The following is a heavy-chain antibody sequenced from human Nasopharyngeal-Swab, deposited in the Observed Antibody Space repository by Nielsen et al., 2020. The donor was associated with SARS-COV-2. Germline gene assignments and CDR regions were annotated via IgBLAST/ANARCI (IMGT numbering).Heavy chain of an antibody. CDR3: ATLTVGGNNWFDP. CDR2: IDPSDSYN. D-gene: IGHD4-23*01. Sequence: VRQMPGKGLEWMGRIDPSDSYNNYSPSFQGHVTISADKSISTAYLQWSSLKASDTAMYYCATLTVGGNNWFDPWGQGTLVTVSS. J-gene: IGHJ5*02. V-gene: IGHV5-10-1*01.